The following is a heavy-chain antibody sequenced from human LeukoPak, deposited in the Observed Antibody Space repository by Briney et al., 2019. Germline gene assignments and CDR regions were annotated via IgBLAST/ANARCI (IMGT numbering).Heavy chain of an antibody. CDR1: GGTFSSYA. D-gene: IGHD3-9*01. V-gene: IGHV1-69*13. J-gene: IGHJ6*03. CDR2: IIPIFGTA. Sequence: SVKVSCKASGGTFSSYAISWVRQAPGQGLEWMGGIIPIFGTANYAQKFQGRVTITADESTSTAYMELSSLRSEDTAVYYCARDQGYYNILTEYVPISYMDVWGKGTTVTVSS. CDR3: ARDQGYYNILTEYVPISYMDV.